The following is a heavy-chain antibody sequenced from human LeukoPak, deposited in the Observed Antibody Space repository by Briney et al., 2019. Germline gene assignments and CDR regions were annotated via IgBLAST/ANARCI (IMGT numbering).Heavy chain of an antibody. CDR3: ARDHDDILTGRTVDY. V-gene: IGHV3-74*01. J-gene: IGHJ4*02. D-gene: IGHD3-9*01. Sequence: GGSLRLSCAASGFTFSSYWMHWVRQAPGKGLVWVSCINSDASGRSYADSVKGRFTISKDNAKNTLYLQMNSLRAEDTAVYYCARDHDDILTGRTVDYWGKGTLVTVSS. CDR2: INSDASGR. CDR1: GFTFSSYW.